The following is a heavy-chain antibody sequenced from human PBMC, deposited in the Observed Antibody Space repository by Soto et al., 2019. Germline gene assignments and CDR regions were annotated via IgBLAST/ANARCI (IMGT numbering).Heavy chain of an antibody. CDR2: FSGRDATT. CDR1: GFTFSSYT. CDR3: VRTIVGATKGGWFDP. D-gene: IGHD1-26*01. J-gene: IGHJ5*02. Sequence: PGGSLRLSCTASGFTFSSYTMSWVRQAPGKGLEWVSSFSGRDATTYYADSVKGRFTISRDNSKNTLYLQMNSLRAEDTALYFCVRTIVGATKGGWFDPWGQGALVTV. V-gene: IGHV3-23*01.